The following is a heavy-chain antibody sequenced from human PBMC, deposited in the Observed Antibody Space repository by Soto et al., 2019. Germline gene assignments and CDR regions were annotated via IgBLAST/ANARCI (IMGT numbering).Heavy chain of an antibody. CDR2: ISYDGSNK. V-gene: IGHV3-30*18. CDR3: AKERVIPEDIVVSYDFDC. J-gene: IGHJ4*02. D-gene: IGHD2-2*01. CDR1: GFTFSSYG. Sequence: VQLVESGGGGVQPGRSLRLSCAASGFTFSSYGMPWVLQVPGKGLEWVTVISYDGSNKYYADSVKGRFTISRDNSKNTLYLQMNSLGAEDTAVYYCAKERVIPEDIVVSYDFDCWGQGTLVTVS.